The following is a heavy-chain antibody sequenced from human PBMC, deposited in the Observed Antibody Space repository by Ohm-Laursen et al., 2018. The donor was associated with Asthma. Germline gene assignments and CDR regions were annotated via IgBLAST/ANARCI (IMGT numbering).Heavy chain of an antibody. CDR1: GFTFSSYA. Sequence: SLRLSCAASGFTFSSYAMSWVRQAPGKGLEWVSAISGSGGSTYYADSVKGRFTISRDNSKNTLYLQMNSLRAEDTAVYYCAKEGSDSSGLVGEGENAFDIWGQGTMVTVSS. CDR2: ISGSGGST. CDR3: AKEGSDSSGLVGEGENAFDI. V-gene: IGHV3-23*01. D-gene: IGHD3-22*01. J-gene: IGHJ3*02.